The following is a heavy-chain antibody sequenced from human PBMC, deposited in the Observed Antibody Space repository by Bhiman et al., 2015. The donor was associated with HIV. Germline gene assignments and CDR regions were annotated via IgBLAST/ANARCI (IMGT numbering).Heavy chain of an antibody. CDR3: AKLSNNYGRFSYFDY. D-gene: IGHD4-11*01. CDR1: DSPLVSFV. J-gene: IGHJ4*02. CDR2: ISGSGIST. Sequence: EVQLLESGGGLVQPGGPGRDSPVEPLDSPLVSFVHELGPARLQGRGVEWVSGISGSGISTYSAGSVKGRFTISRDNSKNTLFLQMNSLRGEDTALYYCAKLSNNYGRFSYFDYWGQGTLVTVSS. V-gene: IGHV3-23*01.